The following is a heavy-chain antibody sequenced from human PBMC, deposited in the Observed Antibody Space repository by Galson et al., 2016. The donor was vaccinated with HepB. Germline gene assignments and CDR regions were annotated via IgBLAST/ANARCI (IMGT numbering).Heavy chain of an antibody. CDR1: GLTFSIYG. CDR2: IYTGGNT. Sequence: SLRLSCAASGLTFSIYGMHWVRQAPGKGLEWVSLIYTGGNTCYADSVKGRFTISRDNSKSALYLQLDSLRAEDTAVYYCARGGSGYYWGFEYWGQGTLVTVSS. D-gene: IGHD3-22*01. V-gene: IGHV3-53*01. CDR3: ARGGSGYYWGFEY. J-gene: IGHJ4*02.